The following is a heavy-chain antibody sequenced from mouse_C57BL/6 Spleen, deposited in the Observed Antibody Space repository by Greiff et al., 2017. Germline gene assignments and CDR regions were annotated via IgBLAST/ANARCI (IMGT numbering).Heavy chain of an antibody. CDR2: IYPGDGDT. Sequence: QVQLQQSGPELVKPGASVKISCKASGYAFSSSWMNWVKQRPGKGLEWIGRIYPGDGDTNYNGKFKGKATLTADKSSSTAYMQLSSLTSEDSAVYFCASMIRGLFDYWGQGTTLTVSS. V-gene: IGHV1-82*01. CDR3: ASMIRGLFDY. D-gene: IGHD2-3*01. CDR1: GYAFSSSW. J-gene: IGHJ2*01.